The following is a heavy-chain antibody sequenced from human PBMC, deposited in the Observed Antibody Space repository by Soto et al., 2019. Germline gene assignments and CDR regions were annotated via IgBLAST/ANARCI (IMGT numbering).Heavy chain of an antibody. CDR2: IYYSGST. CDR3: AAQYSYGYVAAAY. V-gene: IGHV4-39*01. D-gene: IGHD5-18*01. Sequence: QLQLQESGPGLVKPSETLSLTCTVSGGSISSSSYYWGWIRQPPGKGLEWIGSIYYSGSTYYNPSPKSRVTISVDTSKNQFSLKLSSVTAADTAVYYCAAQYSYGYVAAAYWGQGTLVTVSS. J-gene: IGHJ4*02. CDR1: GGSISSSSYY.